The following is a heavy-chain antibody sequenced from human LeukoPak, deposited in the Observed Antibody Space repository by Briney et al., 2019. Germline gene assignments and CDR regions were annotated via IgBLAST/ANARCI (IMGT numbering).Heavy chain of an antibody. CDR3: ARDSASGNSWFFDY. CDR1: GGSFSGYY. V-gene: IGHV4-34*01. Sequence: SETLSLTCAVYGGSFSGYYWSGVRQPPGKGRGGSGEVNDRETANYNPSLKSRVTISLDESKNQFSLSLTSVTAADTALYYCARDSASGNSWFFDYWGQGLLVTVSS. J-gene: IGHJ4*02. D-gene: IGHD6-13*01. CDR2: VNDRETA.